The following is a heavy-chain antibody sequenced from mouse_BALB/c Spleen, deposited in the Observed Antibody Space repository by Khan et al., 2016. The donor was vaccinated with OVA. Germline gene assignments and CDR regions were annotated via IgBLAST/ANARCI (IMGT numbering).Heavy chain of an antibody. D-gene: IGHD1-1*01. CDR1: GYSITSGYA. Sequence: EVQLVESGPGLVKPSPSLSLTCTVTGYSITSGYAWNWIRQFPGNKLEWMGYISYSGGTSYNPSLKRRISITRDTSKNQFFLQLNSVTTEDTATYYCARGNYYGYYFDYWGQGTPLTVSS. V-gene: IGHV3-2*02. CDR3: ARGNYYGYYFDY. J-gene: IGHJ2*01. CDR2: ISYSGGT.